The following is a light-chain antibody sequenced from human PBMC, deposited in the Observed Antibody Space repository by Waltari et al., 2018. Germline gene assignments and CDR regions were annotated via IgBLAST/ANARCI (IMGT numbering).Light chain of an antibody. CDR2: QDS. J-gene: IGLJ2*01. CDR1: NLGDKS. Sequence: SYELTQPPSVSVSPGQTASITCSGDNLGDKSGSWYQQRPGQSPILIIHQDSKRPSGIPERFSGSNSGNTATLTISGTQALDEAVYYCQAWDSNTYVVFGGGTKLAVL. V-gene: IGLV3-1*01. CDR3: QAWDSNTYVV.